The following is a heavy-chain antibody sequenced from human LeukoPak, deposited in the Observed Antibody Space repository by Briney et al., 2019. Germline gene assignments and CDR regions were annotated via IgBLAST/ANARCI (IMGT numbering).Heavy chain of an antibody. Sequence: GGSLRLSCAASGFTFSRYAMSWVRQAPGKGLEWVSTVSGTGGSSYYADSVKGRFTFSRDNSKNTLYLQMNSLRAEDTAAYYCAKEYGSASYSGDFDYWGQGTLLTVSS. CDR2: VSGTGGSS. CDR3: AKEYGSASYSGDFDY. V-gene: IGHV3-23*01. CDR1: GFTFSRYA. J-gene: IGHJ4*02. D-gene: IGHD3-10*01.